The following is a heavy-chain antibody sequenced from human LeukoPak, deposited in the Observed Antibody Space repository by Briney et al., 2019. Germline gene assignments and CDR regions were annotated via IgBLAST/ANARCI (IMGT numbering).Heavy chain of an antibody. Sequence: GGSLRLSCAASGFTFDDYAMHWVRQAPGKGLEWVSGISWNSGSIGYADSVKGRFTISRDNAKNSLYLQMNSLRAEDMALYYCAKDVGGNYYMDVWGKGTTVTVSS. CDR3: AKDVGGNYYMDV. CDR2: ISWNSGSI. J-gene: IGHJ6*03. D-gene: IGHD4-23*01. CDR1: GFTFDDYA. V-gene: IGHV3-9*03.